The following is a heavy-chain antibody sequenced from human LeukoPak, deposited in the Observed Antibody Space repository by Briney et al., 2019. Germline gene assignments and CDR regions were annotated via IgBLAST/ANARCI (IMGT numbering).Heavy chain of an antibody. CDR1: VGSINNYF. CDR3: ARASYSYDINGWVPFDY. CDR2: ITYSGNT. J-gene: IGHJ4*02. Sequence: PSETLSLTCTVSVGSINNYFWSWIRQPPGKGLEWLGQITYSGNTKYNPSLKSRVTISVDTSKNQFSLNLRAVTTADTAVYYCARASYSYDINGWVPFDYWGQGTLVTVSS. V-gene: IGHV4-59*01. D-gene: IGHD3-22*01.